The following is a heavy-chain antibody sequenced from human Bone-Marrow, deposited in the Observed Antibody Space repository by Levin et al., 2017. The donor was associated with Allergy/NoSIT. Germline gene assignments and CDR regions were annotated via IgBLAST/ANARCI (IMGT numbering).Heavy chain of an antibody. V-gene: IGHV3-48*03. CDR1: GFTFSSYE. D-gene: IGHD6-13*01. Sequence: LSLTCAASGFTFSSYEMNWVRQAPGKGLEWVSYISSSGSTIYYADSVKGRFTISRDNAKNSLYLQMNSLRAEDTAVYYCAREDSKHRSAFDIWGQGTMVTVSS. CDR3: AREDSKHRSAFDI. CDR2: ISSSGSTI. J-gene: IGHJ3*02.